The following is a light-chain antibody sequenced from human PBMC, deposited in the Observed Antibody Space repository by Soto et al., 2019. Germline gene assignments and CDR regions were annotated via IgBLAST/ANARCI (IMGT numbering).Light chain of an antibody. V-gene: IGKV3-20*01. CDR2: GAF. Sequence: EIVLTQSPGTLSLSPGETATLSCRASQSVISTFLSWYQQKPGQAPRLLICGAFTRAAGIPDRFSGSGSGTDVTLTIRRLEPEDFAVYFCQQYDNSRLSFGGGTKVEIK. CDR1: QSVISTF. CDR3: QQYDNSRLS. J-gene: IGKJ4*01.